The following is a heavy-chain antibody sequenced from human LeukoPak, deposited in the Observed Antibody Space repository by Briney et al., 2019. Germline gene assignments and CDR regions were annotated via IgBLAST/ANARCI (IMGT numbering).Heavy chain of an antibody. D-gene: IGHD2-15*01. V-gene: IGHV3-30*18. CDR1: KFTFSHYG. CDR2: ISSDGSIK. J-gene: IGHJ4*02. Sequence: GGSLRLSCTASKFTFSHYGMQWVRQAPGKGLEWVAVISSDGSIKVYADSVKGRFTLSRDNSKNTLYLQMNSLRAEDTAVYYCAKGPRAATTPRDDYWGQGTLVTVSS. CDR3: AKGPRAATTPRDDY.